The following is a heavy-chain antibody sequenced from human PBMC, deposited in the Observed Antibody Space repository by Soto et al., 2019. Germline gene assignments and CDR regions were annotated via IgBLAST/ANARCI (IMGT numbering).Heavy chain of an antibody. Sequence: GGSLRLSCSASGFTFNRYAMSWVRQAPGKVLGLVSSSSSSSSYIYYADSVKGRFTISRDNAKNSRYLQMKSLRDEDTAVYYFSRDIVSDSYAGYYYYYVLDDWGQGTPENVSS. J-gene: IGHJ6*02. CDR3: SRDIVSDSYAGYYYYYVLDD. CDR2: SSSSSSYI. V-gene: IGHV3-21*01. CDR1: GFTFNRYA. D-gene: IGHD2-15*01.